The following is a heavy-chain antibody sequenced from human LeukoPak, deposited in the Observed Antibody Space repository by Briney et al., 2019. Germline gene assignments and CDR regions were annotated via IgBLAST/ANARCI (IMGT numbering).Heavy chain of an antibody. CDR3: ARDYGYSSSWYEYYYYYMDV. V-gene: IGHV3-30*02. J-gene: IGHJ6*03. D-gene: IGHD6-13*01. CDR2: IQYDGSNE. Sequence: GGSLRLSCAASRFTFSSYGMHWVRQAPGKGLEWVAYIQYDGSNEQYADSVKGRFSISRDSSKNILYLQMNSLRAEDTAVYYCARDYGYSSSWYEYYYYYMDVWGKGTTVTVSS. CDR1: RFTFSSYG.